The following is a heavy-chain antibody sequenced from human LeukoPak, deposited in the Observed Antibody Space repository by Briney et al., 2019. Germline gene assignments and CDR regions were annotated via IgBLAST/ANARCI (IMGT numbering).Heavy chain of an antibody. D-gene: IGHD1-26*01. CDR1: GGSISSGGYY. CDR2: IYYSGST. Sequence: SETLSLTCTVSGGSISSGGYYWSWIRQHPGKGLEWIGYIYYSGSTYYNPSLKSRVTISVDTSKNQFSLKLSSVTAADTAVYYCASSPLDWELRYNWFDPWGQGTLVTVSS. J-gene: IGHJ5*02. CDR3: ASSPLDWELRYNWFDP. V-gene: IGHV4-31*03.